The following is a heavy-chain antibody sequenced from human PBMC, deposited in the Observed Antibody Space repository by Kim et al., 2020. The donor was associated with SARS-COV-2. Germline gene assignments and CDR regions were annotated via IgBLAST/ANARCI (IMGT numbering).Heavy chain of an antibody. D-gene: IGHD3-3*01. Sequence: SLKSRVTITVDTSKNQFSLKLSSVTAADTAVYYCARKRAIFGVVIPYFDYWGQGTLVTVSS. J-gene: IGHJ4*02. V-gene: IGHV4-34*13. CDR3: ARKRAIFGVVIPYFDY.